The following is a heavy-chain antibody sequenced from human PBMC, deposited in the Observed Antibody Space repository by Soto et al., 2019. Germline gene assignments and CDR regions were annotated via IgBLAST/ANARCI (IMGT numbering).Heavy chain of an antibody. J-gene: IGHJ4*02. Sequence: HPGGSLRLSCAASGFTFSSYAMHWVRQAPGKGLEWVAVISYDGSNKYYADSVKGRFTISRDNSKNTLYLQMNSLRAEDTAVYYCARVRDPWGEYGGNLGGVGYWGQGTLVTVSS. CDR2: ISYDGSNK. CDR3: ARVRDPWGEYGGNLGGVGY. D-gene: IGHD2-21*02. CDR1: GFTFSSYA. V-gene: IGHV3-30-3*01.